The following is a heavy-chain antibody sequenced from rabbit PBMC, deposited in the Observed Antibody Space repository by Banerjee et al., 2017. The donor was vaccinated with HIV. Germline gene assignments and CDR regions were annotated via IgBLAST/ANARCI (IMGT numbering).Heavy chain of an antibody. D-gene: IGHD4-1*01. Sequence: QEQLVESGGGLVQPGGSLKLSCKASGFDFSSDYYMCWVRQAPGKGLEWIASIYTGSGSTYYASWAKGRFTISKTSSTTVTLQMTSLTVADTATYFCAGDPWSGWNLWGPGTLVTVS. CDR2: IYTGSGST. V-gene: IGHV1S45*01. CDR1: GFDFSSDYY. CDR3: AGDPWSGWNL. J-gene: IGHJ4*01.